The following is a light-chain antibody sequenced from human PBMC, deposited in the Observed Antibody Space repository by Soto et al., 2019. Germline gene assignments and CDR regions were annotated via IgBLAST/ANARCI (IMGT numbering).Light chain of an antibody. CDR1: RTDVDGHDY. Sequence: QSALTQPASVSGSPGRSITISCTGARTDVDGHDYVSWYQQHPGQAPKLMIFDVHNRPSGVSSRFSGSKSGDTASLTISGLQAEDDGDYYCSSYTASAPFYVFGTGTKVTVL. J-gene: IGLJ1*01. CDR2: DVH. V-gene: IGLV2-14*03. CDR3: SSYTASAPFYV.